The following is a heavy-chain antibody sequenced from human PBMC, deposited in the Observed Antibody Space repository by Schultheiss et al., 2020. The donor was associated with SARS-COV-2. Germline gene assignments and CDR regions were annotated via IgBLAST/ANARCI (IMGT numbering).Heavy chain of an antibody. CDR2: IYYSGST. V-gene: IGHV4-31*03. CDR1: GGSISSGDYY. D-gene: IGHD2/OR15-2a*01. CDR3: ARDLNIYGMDV. Sequence: LRLSCTVSGGSISSGDYYWSWIRQHPGKGLEWIGYIYYSGSTYYNPSLKSRVTISVDTSKNQFSLKLSSVTAADTAVYYCARDLNIYGMDVWGQGTTVTVSS. J-gene: IGHJ6*02.